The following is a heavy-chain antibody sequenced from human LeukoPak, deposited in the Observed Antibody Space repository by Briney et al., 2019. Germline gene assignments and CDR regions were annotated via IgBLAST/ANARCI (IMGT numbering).Heavy chain of an antibody. J-gene: IGHJ6*03. Sequence: GGSLRLSCAASGFTFSSYAMHWVRQAPGKGLEWVAFIRYDGSNKYYADSVKGRFTISRDNSKNTLYLQMNSLRAEDTAVYYCAKVDTAMEEAYYYYYYMDVWGKGTTVTVSS. CDR2: IRYDGSNK. CDR3: AKVDTAMEEAYYYYYYMDV. CDR1: GFTFSSYA. D-gene: IGHD5-18*01. V-gene: IGHV3-30*02.